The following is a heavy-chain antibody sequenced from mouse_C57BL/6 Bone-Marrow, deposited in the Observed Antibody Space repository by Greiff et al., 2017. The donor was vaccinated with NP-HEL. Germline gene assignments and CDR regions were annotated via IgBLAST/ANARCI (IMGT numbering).Heavy chain of an antibody. Sequence: EVQLVESGGDLVKPGGSLKLSCAASGFTFSSYGMSWVRQTPDKRLEWVATISSGGSYTYYPDSVTGRFTISRDDAKNTLYLQMSSLKSEDTAMYSSARQYGSPYAMDYWGQGTSVSVSS. CDR3: ARQYGSPYAMDY. CDR1: GFTFSSYG. CDR2: ISSGGSYT. J-gene: IGHJ4*01. D-gene: IGHD1-1*01. V-gene: IGHV5-6*01.